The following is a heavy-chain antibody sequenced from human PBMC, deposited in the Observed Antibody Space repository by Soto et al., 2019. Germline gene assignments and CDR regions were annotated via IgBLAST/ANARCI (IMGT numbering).Heavy chain of an antibody. Sequence: QVQLVESGGGVVQPGRSLRLSCAASGFTFSDYGMHWVRQAPGKGLEWVAVIWYDGSNKYYADSVKGRFTISRDNSKNTLYLQMSGLRAEDTAVYYCARAPGEDSFGVVNPSDYWGQGTLVTVSS. V-gene: IGHV3-33*01. CDR2: IWYDGSNK. CDR3: ARAPGEDSFGVVNPSDY. D-gene: IGHD3-3*01. J-gene: IGHJ4*02. CDR1: GFTFSDYG.